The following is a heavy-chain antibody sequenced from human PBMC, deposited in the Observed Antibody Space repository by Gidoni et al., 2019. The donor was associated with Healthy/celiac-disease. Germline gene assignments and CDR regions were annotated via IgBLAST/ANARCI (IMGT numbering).Heavy chain of an antibody. J-gene: IGHJ5*02. V-gene: IGHV3-13*01. D-gene: IGHD3-10*01. CDR2: IGTAGDT. CDR3: ARGNTMGLRGNCFEP. Sequence: EVQLVESGGGLVQPGGSLRLSCAASGFTFSSYDMHWSRPATGNGREWVSAIGTAGDTYYPGSVKGRFTIARENAKKSLYMQRNSLRAGDTAVYYCARGNTMGLRGNCFEPWGQGTLVTVSS. CDR1: GFTFSSYD.